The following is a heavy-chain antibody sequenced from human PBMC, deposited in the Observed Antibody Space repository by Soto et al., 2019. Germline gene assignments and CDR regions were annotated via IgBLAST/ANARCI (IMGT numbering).Heavy chain of an antibody. D-gene: IGHD2-2*01. J-gene: IGHJ4*02. CDR3: ARDPGGHCGTSTSCLYFFDH. Sequence: EVQLLESGGALVQPGGSLRLSCAASGFTFSNHAMNWVRQAPGKGLEWVSTISDSGSTYYADSVKGRFTISRDKSKNKLYLQMNSLRAEDTAVYYCARDPGGHCGTSTSCLYFFDHWGQGTLVIVSS. CDR2: ISDSGST. CDR1: GFTFSNHA. V-gene: IGHV3-23*01.